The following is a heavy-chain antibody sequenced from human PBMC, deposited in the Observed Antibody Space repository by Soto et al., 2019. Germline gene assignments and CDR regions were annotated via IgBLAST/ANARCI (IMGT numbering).Heavy chain of an antibody. V-gene: IGHV4-39*01. J-gene: IGHJ4*02. D-gene: IGHD3-10*01. Sequence: QLQLQESGPGLVKPSETLSLTCTVSGGSISSSSYYWGWIRQPPGRGLEWIGSIYYRGSTYYNPSLKSRVAISVDTSKNQFSLELSSVTAADTAVYYCARLVSGSYYIESDYFDYWGQGTLVTVSS. CDR3: ARLVSGSYYIESDYFDY. CDR1: GGSISSSSYY. CDR2: IYYRGST.